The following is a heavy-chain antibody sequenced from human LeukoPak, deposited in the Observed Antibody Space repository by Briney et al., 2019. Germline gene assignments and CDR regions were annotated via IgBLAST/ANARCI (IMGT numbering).Heavy chain of an antibody. CDR2: ISVNNGGS. V-gene: IGHV1-18*01. Sequence: ASVKVSCKASGYTFTTYSLAWVRQAPGQSLEWMGWISVNNGGSNYAQSFQDRVTLTRDTSTNTAYLELRSLRSDDTAIIYCATATQPRGYFLHWGQGTLVTVSS. CDR1: GYTFTTYS. J-gene: IGHJ1*01. CDR3: ATATQPRGYFLH. D-gene: IGHD2-2*01.